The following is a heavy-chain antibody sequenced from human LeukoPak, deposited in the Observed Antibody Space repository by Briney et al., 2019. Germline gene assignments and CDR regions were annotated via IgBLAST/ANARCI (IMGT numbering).Heavy chain of an antibody. CDR1: GGSISSYY. CDR3: ARVGDSSSWRLVDY. V-gene: IGHV4-59*01. CDR2: IYYSGST. J-gene: IGHJ4*02. D-gene: IGHD6-13*01. Sequence: PSETLSLTCTVSGGSISSYYWSWIRQPPGKGLEWIGYIYYSGSTNYNPSLKSRVTISVDTSKNQFSLKLSSVTAADTAVYYCARVGDSSSWRLVDYWGQGTLVTVSS.